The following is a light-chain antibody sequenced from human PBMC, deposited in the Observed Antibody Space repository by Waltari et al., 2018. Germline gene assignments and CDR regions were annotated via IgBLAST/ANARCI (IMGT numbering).Light chain of an antibody. V-gene: IGLV2-14*03. CDR3: DSKSSSSPHV. CDR1: SSDIGTYNY. Sequence: QSALTQPASVSGSPGQSITVSCTGTSSDIGTYNYVSWYQQHPGKAPKLMIYDVSSRPSGVSNRFSGSKSGNTASLTISGLQAEDEADYYCDSKSSSSPHVFGTVTKVTVL. J-gene: IGLJ1*01. CDR2: DVS.